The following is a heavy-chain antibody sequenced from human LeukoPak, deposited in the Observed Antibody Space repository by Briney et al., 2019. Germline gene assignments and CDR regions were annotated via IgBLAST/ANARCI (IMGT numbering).Heavy chain of an antibody. D-gene: IGHD6-13*01. Sequence: SETLSLTSTVSGGAMSSYYWSWIRQPPGKGLEWIGRIYTSGSTNYNPSLKSRVTMSVDTSKNQFSLKLSSVTAADTAVYYCARDISAALSEGYWGQGTLVTVAS. V-gene: IGHV4-4*07. CDR3: ARDISAALSEGY. CDR1: GGAMSSYY. J-gene: IGHJ4*02. CDR2: IYTSGST.